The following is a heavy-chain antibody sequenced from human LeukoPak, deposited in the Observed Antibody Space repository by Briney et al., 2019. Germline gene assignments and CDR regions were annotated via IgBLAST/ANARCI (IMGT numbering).Heavy chain of an antibody. Sequence: PSETLSLTCTVSGGSISSGGYYWSWIRQHPGTGLEWIGYIYYSGSTYYNPSLKSRVTISVDTSKNQFSLKLSSVTAADTAVYYCARDTGHDSSGYYSTGIDYWGQGTLVTVSS. J-gene: IGHJ4*02. CDR1: GGSISSGGYY. V-gene: IGHV4-31*03. D-gene: IGHD3-22*01. CDR2: IYYSGST. CDR3: ARDTGHDSSGYYSTGIDY.